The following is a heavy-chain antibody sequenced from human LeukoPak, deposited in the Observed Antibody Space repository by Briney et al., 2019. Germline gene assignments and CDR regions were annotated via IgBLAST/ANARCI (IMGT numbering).Heavy chain of an antibody. CDR3: AREVVTMTLLVEAGPNDAYDI. CDR1: GYTFTTYY. Sequence: ASVKVSCKASGYTFTTYYMHWVRQAPGQALEWVGMVNPNGGTISYAPKFQGRVSMTSDTSTRTVYMELSSLRPDDTAVYYCAREVVTMTLLVEAGPNDAYDIWGQGTRVIVSS. J-gene: IGHJ3*02. CDR2: VNPNGGTI. D-gene: IGHD3-22*01. V-gene: IGHV1-46*01.